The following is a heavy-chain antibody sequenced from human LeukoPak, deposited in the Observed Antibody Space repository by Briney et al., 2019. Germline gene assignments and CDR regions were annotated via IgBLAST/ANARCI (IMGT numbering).Heavy chain of an antibody. CDR3: ARGPAVAATPFYYYYYGMDV. CDR2: MNPNSGNT. D-gene: IGHD2-15*01. J-gene: IGHJ6*02. Sequence: SVKVSCKASGYTFTSYDINWVRQATGQGLEWMGWMNPNSGNTGYAQKFQGRVTMTRNTSISTAYMELSSLRSEDTAVYYCARGPAVAATPFYYYYYGMDVWGQGTTVTVSS. V-gene: IGHV1-8*01. CDR1: GYTFTSYD.